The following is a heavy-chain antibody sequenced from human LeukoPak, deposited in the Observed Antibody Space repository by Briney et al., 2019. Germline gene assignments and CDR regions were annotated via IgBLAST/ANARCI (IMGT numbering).Heavy chain of an antibody. CDR2: ISGSGGST. CDR1: GFTFSSYA. CDR3: ARVKKQWLVRPPSGYYYYYMDV. J-gene: IGHJ6*03. Sequence: QPGGSLRLSCAASGFTFSSYAMSWVRQAPGKGLEWVSAISGSGGSTYYADSVKGRFTISRDNSKNTLYLQMNSLRAEDTAVYYCARVKKQWLVRPPSGYYYYYMDVWGKGTTVTVSS. V-gene: IGHV3-23*01. D-gene: IGHD6-19*01.